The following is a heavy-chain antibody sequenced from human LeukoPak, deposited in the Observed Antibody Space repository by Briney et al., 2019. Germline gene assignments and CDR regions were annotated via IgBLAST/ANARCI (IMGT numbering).Heavy chain of an antibody. V-gene: IGHV1-46*01. CDR3: ATSDDYYDSSGYHFQH. CDR2: INPSGGST. CDR1: GYTFTSYY. Sequence: GASVKVSCKASGYTFTSYYMHCVRQAPGQGLEWMGIINPSGGSTSYAQKFQGRVTMTRDTSTSTVYMELSSLRSEDTAVYYCATSDDYYDSSGYHFQHWGQGTLVTVSS. D-gene: IGHD3-22*01. J-gene: IGHJ1*01.